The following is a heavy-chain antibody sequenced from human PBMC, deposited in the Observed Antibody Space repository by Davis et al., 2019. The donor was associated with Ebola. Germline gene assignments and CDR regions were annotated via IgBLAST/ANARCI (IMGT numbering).Heavy chain of an antibody. CDR3: ARGWMER. CDR1: GFTSTSYL. V-gene: IGHV3-7*01. J-gene: IGHJ4*02. D-gene: IGHD5-12*01. Sequence: AGSLTLSCAVSGFTSTSYLMSWARQAPGKGLEWVANIKQDGSEIYFVDSVKGRFTISRVNAKSSLYLQMNSLRAEDTAVYYCARGWMERWGQGTLDIVSS. CDR2: IKQDGSEI.